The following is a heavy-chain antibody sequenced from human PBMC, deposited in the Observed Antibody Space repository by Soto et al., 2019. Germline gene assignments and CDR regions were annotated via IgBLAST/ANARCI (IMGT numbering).Heavy chain of an antibody. CDR3: AKLSRHWLFNFFAF. V-gene: IGHV3-23*01. D-gene: IGHD1-1*01. J-gene: IGHJ1*01. CDR1: GFTFDGQP. Sequence: GGSLRLSCAASGFTFDGQPMIWVRQAPGKGLEWVSTISGSGVSTFYTDSLKGRFTTSRDNSKNALYLQINSLRAEDTAVSYCAKLSRHWLFNFFAFWGQGTLVPVSS. CDR2: ISGSGVST.